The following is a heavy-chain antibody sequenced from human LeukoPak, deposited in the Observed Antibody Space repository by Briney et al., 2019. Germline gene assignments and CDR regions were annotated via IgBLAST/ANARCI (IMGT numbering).Heavy chain of an antibody. CDR2: IDIPGNT. V-gene: IGHV3-13*01. D-gene: IGHD6-19*01. CDR1: GFTLSTYD. J-gene: IGHJ5*02. Sequence: GSLRLSCAASGFTLSTYDMHWVRQPPGKGLEWVSGIDIPGNTYYPDSMKGRFTMSRESAKNSLYLQMNSLRAGDTAVYYCARAVAGTHWFDPWGQGTLVTVSS. CDR3: ARAVAGTHWFDP.